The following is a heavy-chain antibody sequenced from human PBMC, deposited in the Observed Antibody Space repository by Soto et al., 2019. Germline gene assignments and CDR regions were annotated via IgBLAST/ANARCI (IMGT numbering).Heavy chain of an antibody. CDR3: VREGRSSTSCNTGCAFDI. V-gene: IGHV3-11*01. Sequence: LSLTCSLSGGAIGGYCWSWIRQAPGKGLEWVSYISRSGNTMYYGDYVKGRFTISRDNAENSVFLQMISLRAEDTAVYYCVREGRSSTSCNTGCAFDIWGQGTMVTVSS. CDR2: ISRSGNTM. D-gene: IGHD2-2*02. J-gene: IGHJ3*02. CDR1: GGAIGGYC.